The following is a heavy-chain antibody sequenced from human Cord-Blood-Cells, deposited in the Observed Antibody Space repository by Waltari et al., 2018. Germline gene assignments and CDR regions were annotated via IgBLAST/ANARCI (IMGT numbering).Heavy chain of an antibody. V-gene: IGHV1-2*02. CDR3: AREQEPTGPRDY. CDR1: GYTFTGYY. Sequence: QVQLVQSGAEVKKTGASVKVSCTASGYTFTGYYLHWVRQAPGQGLEWMGWINPNSGGTNYAQKFQGRVTMTRDTSISTAYMELSRLRSDDTAVYYCAREQEPTGPRDYWGQGTLVTVSS. D-gene: IGHD1-1*01. CDR2: INPNSGGT. J-gene: IGHJ4*02.